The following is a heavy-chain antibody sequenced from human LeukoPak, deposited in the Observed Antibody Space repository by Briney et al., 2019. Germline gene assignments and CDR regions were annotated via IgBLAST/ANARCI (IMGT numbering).Heavy chain of an antibody. V-gene: IGHV3-23*01. CDR1: GFTFSSYA. J-gene: IGHJ4*02. D-gene: IGHD4-17*01. CDR3: AKSTTVTTPFDY. CDR2: ISGNGGST. Sequence: PGGSLRLSCAASGFTFSSYAMSWVRQAPGKGLEWVSAISGNGGSTYYADSVKGRFTVSRDNSENTLFPQMNSLRAEDTAVYYCAKSTTVTTPFDYWGQGTLVTVSS.